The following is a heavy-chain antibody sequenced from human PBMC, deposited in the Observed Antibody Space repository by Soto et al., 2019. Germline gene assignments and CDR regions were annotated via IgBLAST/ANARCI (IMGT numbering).Heavy chain of an antibody. CDR2: MKQDGSEK. D-gene: IGHD6-13*01. Sequence: PGGSLRLSCVASGFTFSSSWMAWVRQTPGKGLEWVGNMKQDGSEKYYVDSVKGRFTISRDNAKNSLYLQMNSLRAEDTAVYYCATIEAVDFHIWGQGTMVTVSS. CDR3: ATIEAVDFHI. CDR1: GFTFSSSW. V-gene: IGHV3-7*03. J-gene: IGHJ3*02.